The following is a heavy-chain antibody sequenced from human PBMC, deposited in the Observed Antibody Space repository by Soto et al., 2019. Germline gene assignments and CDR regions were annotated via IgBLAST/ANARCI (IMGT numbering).Heavy chain of an antibody. Sequence: QVQLVQSGAEVKKPGASVKVSCKASGYTFSSYYMHWVRQAPGQGLEWMGVINPSGDSTGYAQKYESRVTMTTDTSTRKVYMELSSMRSEDTAVYYCAKVGSYVVVAGTDYFDYWGQGTLVTVSS. J-gene: IGHJ4*02. CDR1: GYTFSSYY. V-gene: IGHV1-46*01. CDR2: INPSGDST. CDR3: AKVGSYVVVAGTDYFDY. D-gene: IGHD6-19*01.